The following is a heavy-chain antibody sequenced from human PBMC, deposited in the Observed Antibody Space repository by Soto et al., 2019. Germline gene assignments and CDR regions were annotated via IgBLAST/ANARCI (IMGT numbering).Heavy chain of an antibody. V-gene: IGHV1-18*01. J-gene: IGHJ4*02. CDR3: ARDRSTGDY. CDR1: GYAFTNFD. Sequence: QVQLVQSGAEVKKPGASVKVSCKTSGYAFTNFDISWVRQAPGQGLEWMGWISPYNGATNYAQNFEGRVTMTTDTSTTTAYMELRSLRSDDTAVYYCARDRSTGDYWGQGTLDTVSS. CDR2: ISPYNGAT.